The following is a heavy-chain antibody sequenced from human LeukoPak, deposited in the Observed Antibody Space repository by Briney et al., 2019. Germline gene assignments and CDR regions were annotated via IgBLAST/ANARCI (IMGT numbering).Heavy chain of an antibody. Sequence: GGYLRLSCAASGFTFDDYGMSWVRQAPGKGLEWVSAISGSGGSTYYADSVKGRFTISRDNSKNTLYLQMNSRRAEDTAVYYCAKDIEDIVVVPAAAFDIWGQGTMVTVSS. CDR3: AKDIEDIVVVPAAAFDI. CDR2: ISGSGGST. V-gene: IGHV3-23*01. J-gene: IGHJ3*02. CDR1: GFTFDDYG. D-gene: IGHD2-2*01.